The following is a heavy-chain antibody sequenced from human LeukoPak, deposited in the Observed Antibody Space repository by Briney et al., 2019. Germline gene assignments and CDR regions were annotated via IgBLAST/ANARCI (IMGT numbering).Heavy chain of an antibody. CDR2: IWYDGSNT. J-gene: IGHJ4*02. CDR1: GFRFSSYG. CDR3: AREAY. Sequence: GRSLRLSCAASGFRFSSYGMHWVRQAPGKGLEWVAVIWYDGSNTYYADSVKGRFTISRDNSKNTLYLQMNSLRAEDTALYYCAREAYWGQGTLVTVSS. V-gene: IGHV3-33*01.